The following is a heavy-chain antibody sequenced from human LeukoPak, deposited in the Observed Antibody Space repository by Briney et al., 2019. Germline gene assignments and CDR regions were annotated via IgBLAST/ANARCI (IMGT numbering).Heavy chain of an antibody. CDR2: ISSSSSYI. V-gene: IGHV3-11*05. D-gene: IGHD6-13*01. CDR1: GFTFSDYY. Sequence: PGGSLRLSCAASGFTFSDYYMSWIRQAPGKGLEWVSSISSSSSYIYYADSVKGRFTISRDNAKNSLYLQMNSLRAEDTAVYYCAKAQSIAAAARSPFDYWGQGTLVTVSS. CDR3: AKAQSIAAAARSPFDY. J-gene: IGHJ4*02.